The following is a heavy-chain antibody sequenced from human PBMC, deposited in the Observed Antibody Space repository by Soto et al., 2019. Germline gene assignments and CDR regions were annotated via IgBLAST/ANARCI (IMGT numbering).Heavy chain of an antibody. CDR2: INAADGDT. J-gene: IGHJ5*02. D-gene: IGHD6-13*01. CDR1: GYTFTSYG. Sequence: ASVKVSCKASGYTFTSYGIHWVRQAPGQRLEWMGWINAADGDTKYSPKFQGRVTITRDTSASTAYMELSSLRSEDTAVYYCVRRHVSATGIDWFDPWGQGTLVTVSS. CDR3: VRRHVSATGIDWFDP. V-gene: IGHV1-3*01.